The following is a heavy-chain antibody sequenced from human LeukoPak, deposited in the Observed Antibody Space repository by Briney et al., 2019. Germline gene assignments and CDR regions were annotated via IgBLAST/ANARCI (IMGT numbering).Heavy chain of an antibody. CDR1: GGSFSGYY. J-gene: IGHJ5*02. Sequence: PSETLSLTCAVYGGSFSGYYWSWIRQPPGKGLEWIWEINHSGSTNYNPSLKSRVTISVDTSKNQFSLKLSSVTAADTAVYYCARGRRSPFRTMDQAWFDPWGQGTLVTVSS. D-gene: IGHD3-10*01. CDR2: INHSGST. V-gene: IGHV4-34*01. CDR3: ARGRRSPFRTMDQAWFDP.